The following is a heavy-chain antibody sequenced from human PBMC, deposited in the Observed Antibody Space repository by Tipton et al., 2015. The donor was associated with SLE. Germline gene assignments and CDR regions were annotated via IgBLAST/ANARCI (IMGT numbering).Heavy chain of an antibody. J-gene: IGHJ3*01. CDR2: ISGSGKTI. CDR1: GFTFSDYY. Sequence: SLRLSCAASGFTFSDYYMTWIRQAPGEGLEWVSYISGSGKTIYYADSVKGRFTISRDNVKNTLYLQMNSLRAEDTAVYYCARDRSFNDAFDLWGQGTMVTVS. V-gene: IGHV3-11*04. D-gene: IGHD6-19*01. CDR3: ARDRSFNDAFDL.